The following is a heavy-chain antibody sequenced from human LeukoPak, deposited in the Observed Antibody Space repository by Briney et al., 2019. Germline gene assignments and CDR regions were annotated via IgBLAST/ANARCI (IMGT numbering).Heavy chain of an antibody. D-gene: IGHD3-22*01. CDR2: ISYDGSNK. CDR3: AREFYDSSGYSFDY. Sequence: GGSLRLSCAASGFTFSSYAMHWVRQAPGKGLEWVAVISYDGSNKYYADSVKGRFTISRDNSKNTLYLQMNSLKAEDTAVYYCAREFYDSSGYSFDYWGQGTLVTVSS. V-gene: IGHV3-30-3*01. J-gene: IGHJ4*02. CDR1: GFTFSSYA.